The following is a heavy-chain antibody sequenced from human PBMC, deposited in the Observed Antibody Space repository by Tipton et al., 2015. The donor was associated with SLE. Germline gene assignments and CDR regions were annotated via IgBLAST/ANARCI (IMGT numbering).Heavy chain of an antibody. V-gene: IGHV4-39*01. J-gene: IGHJ5*02. Sequence: TLSLTCIVSGGSISNTAYYWGWIRQSPGKGLGWIGSIHASGITYYNPSLHNRVTISVDSSKNQFSLNRRSVAAADTAVYYCARHGGIYVLRAWFDPWGQGTPVTVSS. CDR1: GGSISNTAYY. CDR3: ARHGGIYVLRAWFDP. CDR2: IHASGIT. D-gene: IGHD3-10*02.